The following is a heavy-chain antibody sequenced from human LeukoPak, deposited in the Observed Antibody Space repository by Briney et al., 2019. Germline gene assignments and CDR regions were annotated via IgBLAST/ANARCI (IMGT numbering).Heavy chain of an antibody. V-gene: IGHV3-30*18. D-gene: IGHD2-15*01. J-gene: IGHJ6*02. CDR1: GFTLSSYG. Sequence: GGSLRLSCAASGFTLSSYGMHWVRQAPGKGLEWVAFISYDGSNKFYADSVKGRFTISRDSSNNTLYLQMNSLRAKDTAVYYCVKSSGEAYYYGMDVWGQGTTVTVSS. CDR3: VKSSGEAYYYGMDV. CDR2: ISYDGSNK.